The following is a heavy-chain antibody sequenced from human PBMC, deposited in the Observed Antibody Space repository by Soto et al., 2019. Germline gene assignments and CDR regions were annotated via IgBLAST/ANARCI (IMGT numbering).Heavy chain of an antibody. CDR3: ASDRSLGSNWYYYLES. CDR2: ISSSSSNI. CDR1: GFTFSSRA. V-gene: IGHV3-48*02. Sequence: ESGGGLVQPGGSLRLSCTASGFTFSSRAMNWVRQFPGRGLERVSYISSSSSNIDYADSVKGRFTVSRDNAKNSLYLQMNTLRDEDTAVYYCASDRSLGSNWYYYLESWGQGTLVTVSS. D-gene: IGHD1-20*01. J-gene: IGHJ4*02.